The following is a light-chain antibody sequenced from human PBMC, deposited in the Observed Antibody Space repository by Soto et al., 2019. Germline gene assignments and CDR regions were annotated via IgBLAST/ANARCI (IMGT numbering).Light chain of an antibody. Sequence: VMTQSPASLSVSPGESVTLSCRASQSLNNHLAWYQHKPGQAPRLLIYESFNRAIGIPVRFSGSGSGTDFTLTIDSLESEDFAVYYCQQRGGWPPTFGQGTKVDI. CDR3: QQRGGWPPT. CDR2: ESF. V-gene: IGKV3-11*01. J-gene: IGKJ1*01. CDR1: QSLNNH.